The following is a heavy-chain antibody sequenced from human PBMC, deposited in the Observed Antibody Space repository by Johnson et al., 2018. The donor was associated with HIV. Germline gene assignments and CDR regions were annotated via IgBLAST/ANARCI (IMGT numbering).Heavy chain of an antibody. CDR1: GFTVSSNY. Sequence: VQLVESGGGLVQPGGSLRLSCAASGFTVSSNYMSLVRQAPGKGLEWVSVSYSGGSTYYADPVTGRMTIARDNSKNTLYLQMNSLRAEDTAVYYCARAPWDYGGGAFDIWGQGTMVTVSS. CDR3: ARAPWDYGGGAFDI. CDR2: SYSGGST. D-gene: IGHD4-23*01. J-gene: IGHJ3*02. V-gene: IGHV3-66*02.